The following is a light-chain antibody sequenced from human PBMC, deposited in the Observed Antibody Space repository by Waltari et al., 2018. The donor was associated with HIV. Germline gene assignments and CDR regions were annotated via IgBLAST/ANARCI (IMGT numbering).Light chain of an antibody. CDR1: AVPKRN. V-gene: IGLV3-25*03. J-gene: IGLJ2*01. Sequence: SYELTQPPLVSVSPGKTARKACSADAVPKRNAYGYQQKPGQAPVLVIYKDSERPSGIPERFSGSSSGTTVTLTISGVQAEDEADYYCQSADSSGTYPGNVVFGGGTKLTVL. CDR3: QSADSSGTYPGNVV. CDR2: KDS.